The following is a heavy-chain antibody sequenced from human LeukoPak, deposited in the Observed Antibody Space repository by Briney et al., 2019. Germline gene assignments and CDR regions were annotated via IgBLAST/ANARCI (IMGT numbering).Heavy chain of an antibody. CDR3: TRDYDFWSGYYDY. Sequence: GGSLRLSCAASGFTFSGHWMSWVRQAPGKGLEWVANINQGGSDKYYVDSVKGRFTISRDNANNLLYLQMNSLRGEDTAVYYCTRDYDFWSGYYDYWGQGTLVTVSS. CDR2: INQGGSDK. J-gene: IGHJ4*02. CDR1: GFTFSGHW. V-gene: IGHV3-7*01. D-gene: IGHD3-3*01.